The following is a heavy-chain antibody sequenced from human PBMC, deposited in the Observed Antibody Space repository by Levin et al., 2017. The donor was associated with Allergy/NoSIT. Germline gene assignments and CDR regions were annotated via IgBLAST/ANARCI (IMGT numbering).Heavy chain of an antibody. CDR3: TRDTFGVDDY. D-gene: IGHD3-3*01. Sequence: PGESLKISCAASGFSVSRYWMHWVRQAPGKGLAWVSRINEDGSTINYADSVEGRFTISRDSAKNTLYLQMNSLRVEDTAVYYCTRDTFGVDDYWGQGTMVTVSS. CDR2: INEDGSTI. CDR1: GFSVSRYW. J-gene: IGHJ4*02. V-gene: IGHV3-74*01.